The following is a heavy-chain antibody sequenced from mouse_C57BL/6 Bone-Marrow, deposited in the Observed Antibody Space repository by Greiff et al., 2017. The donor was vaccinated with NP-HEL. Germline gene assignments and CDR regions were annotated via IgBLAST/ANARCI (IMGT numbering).Heavy chain of an antibody. Sequence: VQLKESGAELVRPGASVKLSCTASGFNIKDYYMHWVKQRPEQGLEWIGWIDPENGDTEYASKFQGKATITADTSSNTAYLQLSSLTSEDTAFYYCTTGHRWGQGTTLTASS. CDR2: IDPENGDT. CDR1: GFNIKDYY. CDR3: TTGHR. J-gene: IGHJ2*01. D-gene: IGHD3-1*01. V-gene: IGHV14-4*01.